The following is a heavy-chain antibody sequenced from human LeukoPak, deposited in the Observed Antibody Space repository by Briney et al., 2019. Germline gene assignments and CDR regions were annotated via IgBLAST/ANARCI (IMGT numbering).Heavy chain of an antibody. CDR2: IRYDGSNK. Sequence: GGSLRLSCAASGFTFSSYGMHWVRQAPGKGLEWVAFIRYDGSNKYYADSVKGRFTISRDNSKNTLYLQMNSLRAEDTAVYYCAKDEWVAAAGTALTWYYYGMDVWGQGTTVAVSS. D-gene: IGHD6-13*01. V-gene: IGHV3-30*02. CDR3: AKDEWVAAAGTALTWYYYGMDV. J-gene: IGHJ6*02. CDR1: GFTFSSYG.